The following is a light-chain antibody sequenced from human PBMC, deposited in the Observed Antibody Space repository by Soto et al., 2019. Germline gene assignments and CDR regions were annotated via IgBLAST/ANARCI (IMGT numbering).Light chain of an antibody. CDR2: EVS. Sequence: QSVLTQPASASGSPGQSITISCSGTSSDVGSYDHVAWYQQFPGKTPKLMIYEVSNRPSGVSSRFSGSKSGNTASLTISGLQAEDEADYYCISYTGSSTSYVFGSGTKVTVL. V-gene: IGLV2-14*01. J-gene: IGLJ1*01. CDR1: SSDVGSYDH. CDR3: ISYTGSSTSYV.